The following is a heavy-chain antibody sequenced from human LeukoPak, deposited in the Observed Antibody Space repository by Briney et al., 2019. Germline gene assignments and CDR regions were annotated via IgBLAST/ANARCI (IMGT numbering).Heavy chain of an antibody. V-gene: IGHV1-18*01. CDR3: ARDGCGRTCSSNIYYFDY. Sequence: ASVKVSCKASGYTFISYGISLVRLAPGQGLEWMGWISGYTGNTNYAQTLQGRVTMTTDTSTNTAYMELRSLRSDDTAVYYCARDGCGRTCSSNIYYFDYWGQGTLVTVSS. D-gene: IGHD2-15*01. J-gene: IGHJ4*02. CDR1: GYTFISYG. CDR2: ISGYTGNT.